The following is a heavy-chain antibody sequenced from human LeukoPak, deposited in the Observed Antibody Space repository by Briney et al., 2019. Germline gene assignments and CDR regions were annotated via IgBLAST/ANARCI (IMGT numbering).Heavy chain of an antibody. CDR2: IGESGSPV. J-gene: IGHJ1*01. CDR3: ARTGSTGTYNRDFQY. CDR1: GFIFRDFD. Sequence: PGGSLRLSCGGSGFIFRDFDMTWGRETAGRGLEWLSYIGESGSPVFYADSVKGRFSVSRDNAKKSRFLQMNGQRVEDTGIYYCARTGSTGTYNRDFQYWGPGTLVVVSS. V-gene: IGHV3-48*03. D-gene: IGHD1-26*01.